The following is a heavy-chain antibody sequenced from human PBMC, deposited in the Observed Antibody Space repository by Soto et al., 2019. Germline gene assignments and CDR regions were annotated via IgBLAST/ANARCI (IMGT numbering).Heavy chain of an antibody. D-gene: IGHD6-19*01. J-gene: IGHJ5*02. CDR1: GFSFSSYA. CDR2: ISHDGINK. V-gene: IGHV3-30-3*01. Sequence: QVRLVESGGGVVQPGSSLRLSVTASGFSFSSYAMYWFRQPPGKGLEWVAVISHDGINKHYADSVKGRVTVSRDNSNHSLDLQLNSLRGEDTAMYYCARDMYSSDYFVKWFEPWGQGTLVTVSS. CDR3: ARDMYSSDYFVKWFEP.